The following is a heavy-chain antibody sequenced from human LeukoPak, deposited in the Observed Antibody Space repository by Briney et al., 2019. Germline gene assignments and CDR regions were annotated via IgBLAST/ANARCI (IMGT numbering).Heavy chain of an antibody. V-gene: IGHV3-23*01. Sequence: GGSLRLSCAASGFTFGSYAMSWVRQAPGKGLEWVSAISGSGGSTYYADSVKGRFTISRDNSKDTLYLQMNSLRAEDTAVYYCARDPRGAAANWFDPWGQGTLVTVSS. CDR3: ARDPRGAAANWFDP. D-gene: IGHD6-13*01. CDR1: GFTFGSYA. CDR2: ISGSGGST. J-gene: IGHJ5*02.